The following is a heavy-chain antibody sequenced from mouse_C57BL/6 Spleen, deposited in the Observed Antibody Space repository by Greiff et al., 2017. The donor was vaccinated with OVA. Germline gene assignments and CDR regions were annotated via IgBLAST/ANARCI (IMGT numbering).Heavy chain of an antibody. Sequence: QVQLQQSGPELVKPGASVKISCKASGYAFSSSWMYWVKQRPGKGLEWIGRIYPGDGDTNYNGKFKGKATLTADNSSSTAYMQLSSLTSEDSAVYFCARGEDYFDYWGQGTTLTVSS. J-gene: IGHJ2*01. V-gene: IGHV1-82*01. CDR1: GYAFSSSW. CDR3: ARGEDYFDY. CDR2: IYPGDGDT.